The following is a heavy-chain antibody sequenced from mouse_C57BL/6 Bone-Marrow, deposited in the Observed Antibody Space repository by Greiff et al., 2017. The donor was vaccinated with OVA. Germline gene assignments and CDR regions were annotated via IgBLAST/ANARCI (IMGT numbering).Heavy chain of an antibody. CDR1: GYTFTDYY. D-gene: IGHD3-2*02. CDR3: ARGLLRLRDYFDY. Sequence: EVQLQQSGPELVKPGASVKISCKASGYTFTDYYMNWVKQSHGKSLEWIGDINPNNGGTSYNQKFKGKATLTVDKSSSTAYMELRSLTSEDSAVYFCARGLLRLRDYFDYWGQGTTLTVSS. J-gene: IGHJ2*01. CDR2: INPNNGGT. V-gene: IGHV1-26*01.